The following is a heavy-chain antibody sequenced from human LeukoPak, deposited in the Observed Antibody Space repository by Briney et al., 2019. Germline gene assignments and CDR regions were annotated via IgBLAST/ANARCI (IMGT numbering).Heavy chain of an antibody. CDR2: INHSGST. V-gene: IGHV4-34*01. D-gene: IGHD2-2*01. J-gene: IGHJ4*02. Sequence: SETLSLTCAVYGGSFSGYYWSWLRQPPGKGLEWSGEINHSGSTNYNPSLKSRATISVDTSKTQFSLKLSSVTAADTAVYYCARATNDCSSTSCSLYYFDYWGQGTLVTVSS. CDR3: ARATNDCSSTSCSLYYFDY. CDR1: GGSFSGYY.